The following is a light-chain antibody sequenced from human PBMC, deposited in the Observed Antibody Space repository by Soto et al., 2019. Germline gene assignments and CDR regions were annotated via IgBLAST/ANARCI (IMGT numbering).Light chain of an antibody. J-gene: IGKJ2*01. CDR2: AAS. CDR1: QTISNY. Sequence: DIQMTQSPSSLSASVGDRVTITCRASQTISNYLNWYQQQPGKAPKLLIYAASSLQSGVPSRFSGSGSGTDFTLTISSLQPEDFATYYCQQSHSTPPTFGPGTKLEIK. CDR3: QQSHSTPPT. V-gene: IGKV1-39*01.